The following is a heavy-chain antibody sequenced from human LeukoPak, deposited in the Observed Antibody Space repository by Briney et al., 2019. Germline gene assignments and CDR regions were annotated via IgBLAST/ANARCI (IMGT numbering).Heavy chain of an antibody. Sequence: PSESLSLTCTVSGGSISSYYWSWIRQPPGKGLEWIGYIYYSGSTNYNPPLKSRVTISVDTSKNQFSLKLSSVTAADTAVYYCARSRDGYNNGYWGQGTLVTVSS. CDR3: ARSRDGYNNGY. J-gene: IGHJ4*02. V-gene: IGHV4-59*01. CDR2: IYYSGST. CDR1: GGSISSYY. D-gene: IGHD5-24*01.